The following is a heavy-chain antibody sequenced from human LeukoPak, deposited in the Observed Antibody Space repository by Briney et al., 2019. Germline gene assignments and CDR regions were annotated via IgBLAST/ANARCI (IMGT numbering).Heavy chain of an antibody. CDR1: GFTFSTYW. J-gene: IGHJ4*02. Sequence: PGGSLRLSCAASGFTFSTYWMHWVRQAPGKGLVWVSCINSDGSSTSYADSVKGRFTISRDNAKNTLYLQMNSLSAEDTAVYYCARGKQIAATCDYWGQGILVTVSS. D-gene: IGHD6-13*01. CDR2: INSDGSST. V-gene: IGHV3-74*01. CDR3: ARGKQIAATCDY.